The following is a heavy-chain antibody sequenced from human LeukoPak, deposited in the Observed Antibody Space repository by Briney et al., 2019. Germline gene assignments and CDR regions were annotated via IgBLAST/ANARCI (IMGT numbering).Heavy chain of an antibody. Sequence: GGSLRLSCAASGFTFSSYWMSWVRQAPGKGLEWVANIKHDGNEKYYVDFVKGRFTNSRDNAKNSLYLQMNSLRVEDTAVYYCARSANGGYDRGNYWGQGTLVLVSS. CDR3: ARSANGGYDRGNY. CDR2: IKHDGNEK. V-gene: IGHV3-7*01. J-gene: IGHJ4*02. CDR1: GFTFSSYW. D-gene: IGHD5-12*01.